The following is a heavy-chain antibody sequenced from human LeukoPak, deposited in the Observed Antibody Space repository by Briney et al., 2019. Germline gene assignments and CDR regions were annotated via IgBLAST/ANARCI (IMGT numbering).Heavy chain of an antibody. CDR1: GGSISSSSYY. V-gene: IGHV4-39*07. CDR3: ARDLVTVTKGFDI. D-gene: IGHD4-17*01. CDR2: IYYSGST. J-gene: IGHJ3*02. Sequence: SETLSLTCTVSGGSISSSSYYWGWIRQPPGKGLEWIGSIYYSGSTYYNPSLKSRVTISIDTSKNQFSLKLTSVTAADTAVYYCARDLVTVTKGFDIWGQGTMVSVSS.